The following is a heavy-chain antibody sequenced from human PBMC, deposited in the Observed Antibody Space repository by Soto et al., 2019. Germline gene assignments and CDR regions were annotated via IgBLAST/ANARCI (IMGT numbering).Heavy chain of an antibody. CDR2: IYPGDSDT. V-gene: IGHV5-51*01. J-gene: IGHJ6*02. CDR1: GYSFTSYW. Sequence: GESLKISCKGSGYSFTSYWIGWVRQMPGKGLEWMGIIYPGDSDTRYSPSFQGQVTISADKSISTAYLQWSSLKASDTAMYYCARRPKGNRAAAETADGMDVWGQGTTVTVSS. CDR3: ARRPKGNRAAAETADGMDV. D-gene: IGHD6-13*01.